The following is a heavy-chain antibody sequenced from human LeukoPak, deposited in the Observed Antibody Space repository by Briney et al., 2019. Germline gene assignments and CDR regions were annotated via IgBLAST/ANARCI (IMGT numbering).Heavy chain of an antibody. V-gene: IGHV3-23*01. CDR2: ISGSGGST. D-gene: IGHD7-27*01. Sequence: PGRSLRLSCAASGFTFSSYAMSWVRQAPGKGLEWVSAISGSGGSTYYADSVKGRFTISRDNSKNTLYLQMNSLRAEDTAVYYCAKLGTKARRGPFDYWGQGTLVTVSS. CDR1: GFTFSSYA. J-gene: IGHJ4*02. CDR3: AKLGTKARRGPFDY.